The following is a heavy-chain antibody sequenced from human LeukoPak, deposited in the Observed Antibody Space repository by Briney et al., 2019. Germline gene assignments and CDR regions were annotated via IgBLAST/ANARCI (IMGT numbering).Heavy chain of an antibody. V-gene: IGHV1-8*01. D-gene: IGHD6-6*01. CDR1: GYTFTSYD. CDR3: ARGANSSSPYQLWY. J-gene: IGHJ4*02. CDR2: MNPNSGNT. Sequence: GASVKVSCKASGYTFTSYDINWVRQATGQGLEWMGWMNPNSGNTGYAQKFQGRVTMTRNTSISTAYMELSSLRSEDTAVYYCARGANSSSPYQLWYWGQGTLVTVSS.